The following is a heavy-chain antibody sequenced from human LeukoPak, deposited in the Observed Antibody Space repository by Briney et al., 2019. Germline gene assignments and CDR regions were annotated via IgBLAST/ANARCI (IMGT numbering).Heavy chain of an antibody. D-gene: IGHD5-24*01. Sequence: GGSLRLSCAASGFTVSSNYMSWVRQAPGKGLEWVPVIYSGGSTYYADSVKGRFTISRDNSKNTLYLQMNSLRAEDTAVYYCATEMATMLYDYWGQGTLVTVSS. V-gene: IGHV3-53*01. CDR1: GFTVSSNY. CDR3: ATEMATMLYDY. CDR2: IYSGGST. J-gene: IGHJ4*02.